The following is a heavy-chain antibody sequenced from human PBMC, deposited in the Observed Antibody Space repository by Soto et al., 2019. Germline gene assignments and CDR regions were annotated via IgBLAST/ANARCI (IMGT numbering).Heavy chain of an antibody. V-gene: IGHV3-30*18. CDR1: GFTFSSYA. D-gene: IGHD1-26*01. Sequence: QVQAVESGGGVVQPGRSLRLSCVVSGFTFSSYAMHCVRQAPGKGREWVAVRSYDGSNKYYADSVKGRFTISRDNSKNTLYLQMNSLRSEDTAVYYCAKTARYSGSYLDYWGQGTLVTVSS. CDR2: RSYDGSNK. J-gene: IGHJ4*02. CDR3: AKTARYSGSYLDY.